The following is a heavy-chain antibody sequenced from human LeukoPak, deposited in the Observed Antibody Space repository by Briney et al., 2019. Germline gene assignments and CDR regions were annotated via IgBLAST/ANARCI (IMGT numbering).Heavy chain of an antibody. D-gene: IGHD2-8*01. Sequence: PGGSLRLSRAASGFTFSSYAMSWVRQAPGKGLEWVSAISGSGGSTYYADSVKGRFTISRDNSKDTLYLQMNSLRAEDTAVYYCAKPYCTNGVCPEYFQHWGQGTLVTVSS. V-gene: IGHV3-23*01. CDR3: AKPYCTNGVCPEYFQH. CDR2: ISGSGGST. CDR1: GFTFSSYA. J-gene: IGHJ1*01.